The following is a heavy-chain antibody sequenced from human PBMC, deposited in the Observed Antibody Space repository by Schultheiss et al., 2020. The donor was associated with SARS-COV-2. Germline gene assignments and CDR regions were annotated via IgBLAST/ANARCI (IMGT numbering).Heavy chain of an antibody. CDR2: INPNSGGT. Sequence: ASVKVSCKASGYTFTSYYMHWVRQAPGQGLEWMGWINPNSGGTNYAQKFQGRVTMTRDTSISTAYMELSRLRSEDTAVYYCARGDDQLLLDYYYYYGMDVWGQGTTVTVSS. CDR1: GYTFTSYY. J-gene: IGHJ6*02. CDR3: ARGDDQLLLDYYYYYGMDV. D-gene: IGHD2-2*01. V-gene: IGHV1-2*02.